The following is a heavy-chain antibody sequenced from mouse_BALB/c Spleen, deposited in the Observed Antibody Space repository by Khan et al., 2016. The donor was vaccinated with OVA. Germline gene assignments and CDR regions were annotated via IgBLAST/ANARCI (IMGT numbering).Heavy chain of an antibody. D-gene: IGHD1-1*01. Sequence: QVQLKESGAELVRPGTSVKMSCKAAGYTFTNYWIGWVKQRPGHGLEWIGDIYPGNGNTNYNEKFKGKATLTTDTSSSTAYMQLSSLTSEDSAIYYCARPYYYVSSYATMDDWGQGTSVTVSS. CDR2: IYPGNGNT. J-gene: IGHJ4*01. V-gene: IGHV1-63*02. CDR1: GYTFTNYW. CDR3: ARPYYYVSSYATMDD.